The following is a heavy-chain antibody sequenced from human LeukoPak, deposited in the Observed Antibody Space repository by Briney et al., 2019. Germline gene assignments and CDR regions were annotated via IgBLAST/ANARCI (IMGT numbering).Heavy chain of an antibody. CDR1: GGSISSGGYY. CDR2: IYYSGST. CDR3: ARVLAGYFDY. D-gene: IGHD6-19*01. V-gene: IGHV4-31*03. J-gene: IGHJ4*02. Sequence: SQTLTLTCTVSGGSISSGGYYWSWIRQHPGKGLEWIGYIYYSGSTYYNPSLKSRVTISVDTSKNQFSLKLSSVTAADTAVYYCARVLAGYFDYWGQGTLVTVSS.